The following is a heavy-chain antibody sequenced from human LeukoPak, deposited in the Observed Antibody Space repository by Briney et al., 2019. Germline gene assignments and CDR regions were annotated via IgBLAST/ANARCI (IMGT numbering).Heavy chain of an antibody. J-gene: IGHJ4*02. V-gene: IGHV1-46*01. CDR1: GYTFTSYY. D-gene: IGHD4-11*01. CDR3: AREWLGGPYSNDDNYYFDY. CDR2: INPSGGNT. Sequence: GASVKVSCKASGYTFTSYYMHWVRQAPGQGLEWMGIINPSGGNTSYAQKFQGRVTMTRDTSTSTVYMELSSLRSDDTAVYYCAREWLGGPYSNDDNYYFDYWGQGTRVTVSS.